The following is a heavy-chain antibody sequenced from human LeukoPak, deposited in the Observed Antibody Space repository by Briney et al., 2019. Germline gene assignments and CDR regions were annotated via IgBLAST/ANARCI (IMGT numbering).Heavy chain of an antibody. V-gene: IGHV3-21*01. Sequence: GGSLRLSCAASGFTFSSYSMNWVRQAPGKGLEWVSSISSSSSYIYYADSVKGRFTISRDNAKNSLYLQMNSLRAEDTAVYYCASHYGDYLDYFDYWGQGTLVTVSS. CDR3: ASHYGDYLDYFDY. CDR2: ISSSSSYI. J-gene: IGHJ4*02. D-gene: IGHD4-17*01. CDR1: GFTFSSYS.